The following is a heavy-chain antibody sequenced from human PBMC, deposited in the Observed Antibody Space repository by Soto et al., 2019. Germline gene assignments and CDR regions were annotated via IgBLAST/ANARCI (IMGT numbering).Heavy chain of an antibody. Sequence: PGGSLRLSCAASGFTFSSYAMSWVRQAPGKGLEXVSXXSXXGXXXXXAXXVKGRFTISRDNSKNTLYLQMNSLRAEDTAVYYCAKRPHDSSGYGDYWGQGTLVTVSS. CDR2: XSXXGXXX. J-gene: IGHJ4*02. V-gene: IGHV3-23*01. CDR3: AKRPHDSSGYGDY. CDR1: GFTFSSYA. D-gene: IGHD3-22*01.